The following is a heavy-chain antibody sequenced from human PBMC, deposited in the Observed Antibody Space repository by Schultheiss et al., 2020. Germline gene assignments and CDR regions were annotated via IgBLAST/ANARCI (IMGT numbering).Heavy chain of an antibody. CDR3: ARGYRGWQNWFDP. D-gene: IGHD6-19*01. CDR2: IYYSGST. Sequence: SETLSLTCTVSGGSISSGGYYWSWIRQHPGKGLEWIGYIYYSGSTYYNPSLKSRVTISVDTSKNQFSLKLSSVTAADTAVYYCARGYRGWQNWFDPWGKGTLVTVSS. V-gene: IGHV4-31*03. CDR1: GGSISSGGYY. J-gene: IGHJ5*02.